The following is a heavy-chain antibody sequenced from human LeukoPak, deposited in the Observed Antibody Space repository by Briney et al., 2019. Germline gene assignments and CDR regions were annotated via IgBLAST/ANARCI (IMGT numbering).Heavy chain of an antibody. V-gene: IGHV3-7*05. CDR3: AREKNLGT. D-gene: IGHD1-14*01. CDR2: IKEDGSDK. Sequence: TGGSLRLSCAASGFTFSSYWMNWVRQAPGKRLEWVATIKEDGSDKYYVDSVKGRFTISRDNVKNSVYLQMNSLRAEDTAVYYCAREKNLGTWGQGTLVTVSS. CDR1: GFTFSSYW. J-gene: IGHJ4*02.